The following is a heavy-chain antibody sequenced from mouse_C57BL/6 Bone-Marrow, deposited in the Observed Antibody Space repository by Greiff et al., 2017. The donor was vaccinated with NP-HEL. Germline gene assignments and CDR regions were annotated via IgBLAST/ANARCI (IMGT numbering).Heavy chain of an antibody. CDR2: INPYNGGT. CDR3: ARAYYYGKGY. Sequence: DVQLQESGPVLVKPGASVKMSCKASGYTFTDYYMNWVKQSHGKSLEWIGVINPYNGGTSYNQKFKGKATLTVDKSSSTAYMELNSLTSEDSAVYYCARAYYYGKGYWGQGTTLTVSS. CDR1: GYTFTDYY. D-gene: IGHD1-1*01. V-gene: IGHV1-19*01. J-gene: IGHJ2*01.